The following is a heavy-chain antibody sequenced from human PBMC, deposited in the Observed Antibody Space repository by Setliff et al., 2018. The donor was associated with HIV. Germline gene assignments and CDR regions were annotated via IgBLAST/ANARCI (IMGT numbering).Heavy chain of an antibody. D-gene: IGHD3-10*01. Sequence: KPSETLSLTCNVSGDSIRSYYWSWIRQSAGQGLDWIGHININGKTSFNPSLKSRVTMSIDKSKSRFSLQVKSMTAADSAVYYCARERRWLEEYYFYMDVWGNGTTVTVSS. CDR2: ININGKT. CDR3: ARERRWLEEYYFYMDV. V-gene: IGHV4-4*07. J-gene: IGHJ6*03. CDR1: GDSIRSYY.